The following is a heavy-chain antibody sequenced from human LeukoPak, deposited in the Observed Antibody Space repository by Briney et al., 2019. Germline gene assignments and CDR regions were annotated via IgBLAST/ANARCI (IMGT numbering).Heavy chain of an antibody. V-gene: IGHV4-34*01. CDR3: ARLTYYYDSSGYYYAFDI. CDR1: GGSISSGGYY. CDR2: INHSGST. J-gene: IGHJ3*02. Sequence: SETLSLTCAVSGGSISSGGYYWSWIRQPPGKGLEWIGEINHSGSTNYNPSLKSRVTISVDTSKNQFSLKLSSVTAADTAVYYCARLTYYYDSSGYYYAFDIWGQGTMVTVSS. D-gene: IGHD3-22*01.